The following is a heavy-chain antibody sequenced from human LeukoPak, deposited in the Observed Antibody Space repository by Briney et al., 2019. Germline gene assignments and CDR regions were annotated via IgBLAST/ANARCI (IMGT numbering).Heavy chain of an antibody. Sequence: ASVRVSCTASGYTFTSYGISWVRQSPGQGLECMGWISAYNGNTNYAQKLQGRVTMTTDTSTSTAYMELRSLRSDDTAVYYCARAGDSSGYYLGAFDIWGQGTMVTVSS. D-gene: IGHD3-22*01. J-gene: IGHJ3*02. CDR2: ISAYNGNT. CDR1: GYTFTSYG. CDR3: ARAGDSSGYYLGAFDI. V-gene: IGHV1-18*01.